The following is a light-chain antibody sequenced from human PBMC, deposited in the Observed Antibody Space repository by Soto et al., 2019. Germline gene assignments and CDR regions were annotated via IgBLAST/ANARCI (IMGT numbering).Light chain of an antibody. V-gene: IGLV4-69*01. CDR1: SGHSSYA. J-gene: IGLJ3*02. CDR2: LNSDGSH. Sequence: QLVLTQSPSASASLGASVKLTCTLSSGHSSYAIAWYQQQPEKGPRYLMKLNSDGSHTKGDGIPDRFSGSSSGAERYLTISSLQYEDEADYYCQIWGTSYWVFGGGTKLTVL. CDR3: QIWGTSYWV.